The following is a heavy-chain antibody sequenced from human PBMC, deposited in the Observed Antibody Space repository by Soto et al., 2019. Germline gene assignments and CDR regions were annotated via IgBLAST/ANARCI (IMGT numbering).Heavy chain of an antibody. V-gene: IGHV1-69*01. D-gene: IGHD4-4*01. CDR3: ARDDYSNYGYYYGMGL. Sequence: QVQLVQSGAEVKKPGSSVKVSCKASGGTFSSYAISWVRQAPGQGLEGMGGIIPIFGTANYAQKFQGRVTITADESTSTAYMELSSMRSEDTAVYYCARDDYSNYGYYYGMGLWGQGTTVTVSS. J-gene: IGHJ6*02. CDR1: GGTFSSYA. CDR2: IIPIFGTA.